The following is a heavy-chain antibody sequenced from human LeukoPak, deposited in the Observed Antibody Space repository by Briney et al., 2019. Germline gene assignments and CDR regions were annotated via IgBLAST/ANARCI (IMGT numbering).Heavy chain of an antibody. Sequence: GGSLRLSCAASGFTFSSYEMNWVRQAPGEGLEWVSSISTSSIYIYYADSVKGRFTISRDNAKNSLYLQMNSLRAEDTAVYYCAREDRYFDLYYYYYMDVWGKGTTVTVSS. CDR2: ISTSSIYI. D-gene: IGHD3-9*01. V-gene: IGHV3-21*06. CDR1: GFTFSSYE. J-gene: IGHJ6*03. CDR3: AREDRYFDLYYYYYMDV.